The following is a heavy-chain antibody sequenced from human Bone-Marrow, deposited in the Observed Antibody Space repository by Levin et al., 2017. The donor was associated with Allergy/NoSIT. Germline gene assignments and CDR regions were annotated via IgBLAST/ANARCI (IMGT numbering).Heavy chain of an antibody. CDR1: GFTFSNYW. D-gene: IGHD3-22*01. V-gene: IGHV3-7*01. CDR2: IKGDGSKQ. J-gene: IGHJ3*01. CDR3: ARDGNFYDGTYYYDTFDF. Sequence: LSLTCVTSGFTFSNYWMTWVRQAPGKGLEWVANIKGDGSKQFYLDSVKGRFTISRDNAKNSLYLQMNSLRAEDTAVYYCARDGNFYDGTYYYDTFDFWGQGTMVTVSS.